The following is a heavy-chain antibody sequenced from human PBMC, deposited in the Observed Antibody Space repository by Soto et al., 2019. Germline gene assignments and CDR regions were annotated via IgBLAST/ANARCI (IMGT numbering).Heavy chain of an antibody. Sequence: QVQLVESGGGVVQPGRSLRLSCAASGFTFSSYGMHWVRQAPGKGLEWVAVIIYDGSTKYYADSVKGRFTISRDNSKSTLYLQMNSLIAEDTAVYYCAKDRMGAGVRGYFDYWGQGTLVTVSS. CDR3: AKDRMGAGVRGYFDY. CDR2: IIYDGSTK. J-gene: IGHJ4*02. D-gene: IGHD3-10*01. V-gene: IGHV3-30*18. CDR1: GFTFSSYG.